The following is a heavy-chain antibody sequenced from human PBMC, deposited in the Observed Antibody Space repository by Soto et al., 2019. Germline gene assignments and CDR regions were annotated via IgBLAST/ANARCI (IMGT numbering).Heavy chain of an antibody. J-gene: IGHJ5*02. CDR3: AGDPDSHYNDSHASSYP. CDR2: IIPIIGII. V-gene: IGHV1-69*04. Sequence: SVKVSCKGSGYTFTTYYMHWVRQAPGQGLEWMGRIIPIIGIINYAQKFQGRVTISADKFTGTAYMELTGLRSDDMAVYYCAGDPDSHYNDSHASSYPWGQGTLVTVSS. D-gene: IGHD4-4*01. CDR1: GYTFTTYY.